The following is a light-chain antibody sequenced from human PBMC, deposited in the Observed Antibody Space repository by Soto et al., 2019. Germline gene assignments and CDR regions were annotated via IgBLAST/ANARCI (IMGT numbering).Light chain of an antibody. CDR3: AAWDDGLNGVL. Sequence: QSVLTQPPSASGTPGQRVTISCSGSSSNIGSNTVNWYHQLPGTAPKLLISNNNQRPSGVPDRFSGSKSGTSAFLAISGLQSEDEADYYCAAWDDGLNGVLFGGGTKLTVL. J-gene: IGLJ3*02. V-gene: IGLV1-44*01. CDR2: NNN. CDR1: SSNIGSNT.